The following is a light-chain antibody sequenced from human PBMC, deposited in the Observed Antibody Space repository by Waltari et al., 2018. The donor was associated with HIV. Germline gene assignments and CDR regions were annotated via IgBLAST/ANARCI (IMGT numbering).Light chain of an antibody. V-gene: IGLV2-11*01. J-gene: IGLJ3*02. Sequence: QSALTQPRSVSASPGQSVTISCTGTSSDVGGYNYVSWYQHHPGKAPKLMIYDVSKRPSGVPDRFSGSKSDNTASLTISGLQAEDEADYYCCSYAGTYTWVFGGGTKLTVL. CDR2: DVS. CDR3: CSYAGTYTWV. CDR1: SSDVGGYNY.